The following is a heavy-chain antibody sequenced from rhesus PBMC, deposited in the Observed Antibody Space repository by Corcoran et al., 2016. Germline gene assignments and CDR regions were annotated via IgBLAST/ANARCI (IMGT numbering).Heavy chain of an antibody. CDR1: GYSISSNY. CDR2: IYGSSGST. V-gene: IGHV4-147*01. J-gene: IGHJ4*01. CDR3: AREGTYGSSYYFDY. D-gene: IGHD4-29*01. Sequence: QVQLQESGPGLVKPSETLSLTCAVSGYSISSNYWSWIRQPPGKGLEWIGYIYGSSGSTYYHPSLKSRFTILTDTSKNQFSLKLNSVTAADTAVYYCAREGTYGSSYYFDYWGQGVLVTVSS.